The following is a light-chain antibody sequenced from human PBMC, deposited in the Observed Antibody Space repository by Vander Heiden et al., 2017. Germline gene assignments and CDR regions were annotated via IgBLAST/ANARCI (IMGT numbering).Light chain of an antibody. CDR2: ATS. J-gene: IGKJ2*01. CDR3: QQYHKWPPYT. V-gene: IGKV3-15*01. Sequence: EIVLTQSPATLSVSPGERATLSCWASQSVSSSLAWYQQKPGQAPRLLIYATSTRATGIPARFSGSGSGTEFTLTISSLQSEDFAVYYCQQYHKWPPYTFGQGTKLEI. CDR1: QSVSSS.